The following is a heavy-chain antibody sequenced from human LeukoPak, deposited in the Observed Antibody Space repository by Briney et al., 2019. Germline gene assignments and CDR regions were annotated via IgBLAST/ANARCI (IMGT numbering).Heavy chain of an antibody. J-gene: IGHJ6*02. V-gene: IGHV3-11*01. D-gene: IGHD6-13*01. CDR1: GFTFSDYY. CDR3: ARDRVSYCYGMDV. Sequence: PGGSLRLSCAASGFTFSDYYMSWIHQAPGKGLEWVSYISGSGSTIYYADSVKGRFTISRDNAKNSVYLQMNSLRAEDTAVYYCARDRVSYCYGMDVWGQGTTVTVSS. CDR2: ISGSGSTI.